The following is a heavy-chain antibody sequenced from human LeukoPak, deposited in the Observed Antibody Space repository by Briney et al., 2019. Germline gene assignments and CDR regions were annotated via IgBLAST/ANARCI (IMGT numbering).Heavy chain of an antibody. CDR2: MNPNSGNT. CDR3: ARGPILRYFDWLSTPYYFDY. J-gene: IGHJ4*02. Sequence: ASVKVSCKASGYTFTSYDINWVRQATGQGLEWMGWMNPNSGNTGYAQKFQGRVTMTRNTSISTAYMELSSLRSEDTAVYYCARGPILRYFDWLSTPYYFDYWGQGTLVTVSS. CDR1: GYTFTSYD. D-gene: IGHD3-9*01. V-gene: IGHV1-8*01.